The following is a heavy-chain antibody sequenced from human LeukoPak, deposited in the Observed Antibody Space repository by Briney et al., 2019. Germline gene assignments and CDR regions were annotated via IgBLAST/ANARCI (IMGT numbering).Heavy chain of an antibody. J-gene: IGHJ4*02. D-gene: IGHD6-19*01. CDR2: IYHTGST. V-gene: IGHV4-59*01. CDR3: ARATSSGYYNDY. CDR1: GGSISSYY. Sequence: KPSETLSLTCTVSGGSISSYYWSWIRQPPGKGLEWIGYIYHTGSTSYNPSLKGRVTISVDTSKNQFSLKLSSVTAADTAVYYCARATSSGYYNDYWGQGTLVTVSS.